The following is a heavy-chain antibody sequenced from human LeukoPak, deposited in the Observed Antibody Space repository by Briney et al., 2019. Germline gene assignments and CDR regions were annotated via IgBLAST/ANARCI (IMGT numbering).Heavy chain of an antibody. CDR2: IYYSGST. CDR3: ARVPYYYDSSGFY. CDR1: GGSISSYY. V-gene: IGHV4-59*12. D-gene: IGHD3-22*01. J-gene: IGHJ4*02. Sequence: SETLSLTCTVSGGSISSYYWSWIRQPPGKGLEWIGYIYYSGSTDYNPSLKSRVTISVDTSKNQFSLKLSSVTAADTAVYYCARVPYYYDSSGFYWGQGTLVTVSS.